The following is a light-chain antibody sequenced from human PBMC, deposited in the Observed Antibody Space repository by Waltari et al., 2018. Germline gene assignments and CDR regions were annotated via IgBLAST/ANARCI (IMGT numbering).Light chain of an antibody. J-gene: IGKJ4*01. CDR1: QSITTS. CDR2: GAS. Sequence: DIQMTQSPSSLSASVGDRVTITCRASQSITTSLNLYQQKPGKDPTHLIYGASNLQRGVPSRFSGSGSGTDFCLTISSLRPEDFATYFCQQSYRVPPFFGGGTKVEI. V-gene: IGKV1-39*01. CDR3: QQSYRVPPF.